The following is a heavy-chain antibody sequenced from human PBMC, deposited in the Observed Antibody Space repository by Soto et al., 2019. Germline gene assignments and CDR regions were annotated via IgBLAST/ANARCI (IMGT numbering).Heavy chain of an antibody. J-gene: IGHJ4*02. Sequence: QVQLQESGPGLVKPSETLSLTCTVSGGSVSGYNYYWSWIRQSPGKGLEWIGYIHYSGSTSYNPSLKSRVTISVDTSKNQFSLKLNSVTAADTAVYYCARNYYDTSGYSGEENENDYWGQGTLVTVSS. V-gene: IGHV4-61*01. CDR1: GGSVSGYNYY. CDR3: ARNYYDTSGYSGEENENDY. D-gene: IGHD3-22*01. CDR2: IHYSGST.